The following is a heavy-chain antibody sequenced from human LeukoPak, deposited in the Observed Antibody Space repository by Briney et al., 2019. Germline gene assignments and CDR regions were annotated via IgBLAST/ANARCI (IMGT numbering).Heavy chain of an antibody. V-gene: IGHV4-59*08. J-gene: IGHJ5*01. CDR2: IYYSGST. Sequence: PSETLSLTCTVSGGSISSYYWSWIRQPPGKGLEWIGYIYYSGSTNHNPSLRSRVTISINTSKTQFSLNLISVTAADTAVYFCATGNWNYDSWGQGTLVTVSS. CDR3: ATGNWNYDS. CDR1: GGSISSYY. D-gene: IGHD1-7*01.